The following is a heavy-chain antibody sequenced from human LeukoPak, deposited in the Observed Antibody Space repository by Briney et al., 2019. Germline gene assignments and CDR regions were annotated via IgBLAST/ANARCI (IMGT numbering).Heavy chain of an antibody. CDR2: IYTSGST. CDR3: AREPGDYYYYYYTDV. D-gene: IGHD3-10*01. V-gene: IGHV4-61*02. J-gene: IGHJ6*03. Sequence: SQTLSLTCTVSGGSISSGSYYWSWIRQPAGKGLEWIGRIYTSGSTNYNLSLKSRVTISVDTSKNQFSLKLSSVTAADTAVYYCAREPGDYYYYYYTDVWGKGTTVTVSS. CDR1: GGSISSGSYY.